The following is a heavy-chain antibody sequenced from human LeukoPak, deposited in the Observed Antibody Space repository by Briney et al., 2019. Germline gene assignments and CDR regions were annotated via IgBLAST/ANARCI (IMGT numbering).Heavy chain of an antibody. D-gene: IGHD2-15*01. CDR1: GGTFSSYA. CDR2: IIPILGIA. CDR3: AAVRESGYCSGGSCYWYFDL. J-gene: IGHJ2*01. V-gene: IGHV1-69*04. Sequence: SVKVSCKASGGTFSSYAISWVRQAPGQGLEWMGRIIPILGIANYAQKFQGRVTITADKSTSTAYMELSSLRSEDTAVYYCAAVRESGYCSGGSCYWYFDLWGRGTLVTVSS.